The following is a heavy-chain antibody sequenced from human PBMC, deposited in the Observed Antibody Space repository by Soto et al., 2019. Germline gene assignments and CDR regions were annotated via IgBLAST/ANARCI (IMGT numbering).Heavy chain of an antibody. J-gene: IGHJ4*02. CDR2: ISYDGSNK. CDR1: GFTFSSYG. Sequence: GGSLRLSCAASGFTFSSYGMHWVRQAPGKGLEWVAVISYDGSNKYYADSVKGRFTISRDNSKNTLYLQMNSLRAEDTAVYYCAKDSSPWYYDILTGPRDYWGQGTLVTVSS. V-gene: IGHV3-30*18. CDR3: AKDSSPWYYDILTGPRDY. D-gene: IGHD3-9*01.